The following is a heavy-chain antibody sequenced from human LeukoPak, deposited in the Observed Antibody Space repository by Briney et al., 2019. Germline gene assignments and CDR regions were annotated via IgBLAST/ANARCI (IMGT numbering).Heavy chain of an antibody. J-gene: IGHJ4*02. CDR2: IYSGGST. Sequence: PGGSLRLSCAASGFTVSSNYMSWVRQAPGKGLEWVSVIYSGGSTYYADSVKGRFTISRDNSKNTLYLQMNSLRAEDTAVYYCARDPGTYTTGWSSFDCWGQGTLVTVSS. V-gene: IGHV3-66*01. CDR1: GFTVSSNY. D-gene: IGHD6-19*01. CDR3: ARDPGTYTTGWSSFDC.